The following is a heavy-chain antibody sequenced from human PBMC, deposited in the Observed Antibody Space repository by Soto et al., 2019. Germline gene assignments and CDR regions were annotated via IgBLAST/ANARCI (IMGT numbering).Heavy chain of an antibody. CDR2: IIPIFGTA. V-gene: IGHV1-69*06. CDR3: AQSLDTAMVITLDY. Sequence: SVKVSCKASGGTFSSYAISWVRQAPGQGLEWMGGIIPIFGTANYAQKFQGRVTITADKSTGTAYMELSSLRSEDMAVYYCAQSLDTAMVITLDYWGQGPLVTVYS. D-gene: IGHD5-18*01. CDR1: GGTFSSYA. J-gene: IGHJ4*02.